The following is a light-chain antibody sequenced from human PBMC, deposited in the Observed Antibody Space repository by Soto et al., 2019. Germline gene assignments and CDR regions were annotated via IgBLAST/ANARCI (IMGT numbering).Light chain of an antibody. V-gene: IGKV1-39*01. CDR3: QQSLGIPYT. Sequence: DIQMTQSPSSLSASLGDRVTITCRASQSITGYLNWYQQKPGKAPKLLIYAASSLQSGVPSRFSGSGSGTDFTLTISSLQRDDLATYFCQQSLGIPYTFGQGTRLETK. CDR2: AAS. J-gene: IGKJ2*01. CDR1: QSITGY.